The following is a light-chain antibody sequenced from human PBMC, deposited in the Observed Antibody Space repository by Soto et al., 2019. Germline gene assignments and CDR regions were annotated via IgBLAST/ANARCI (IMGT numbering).Light chain of an antibody. J-gene: IGKJ4*01. CDR2: GAS. Sequence: EIVLTQSPGTLSLSPGERATLSCRASQSVSSKYLAWYQQKPGQAPRLLIYGASNRATGIPDRFSGSGSRTAFTLTISRLEPEDFAVYYCQQYGSSPPLTFGGGTKVEIK. V-gene: IGKV3-20*01. CDR1: QSVSSKY. CDR3: QQYGSSPPLT.